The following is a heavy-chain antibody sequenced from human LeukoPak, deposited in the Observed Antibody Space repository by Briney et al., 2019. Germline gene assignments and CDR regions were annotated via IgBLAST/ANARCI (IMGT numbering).Heavy chain of an antibody. Sequence: GGSLRLSCAASGFTFSDYYMSWIRQAPGKGLEWVSYISSSGSTIYYADSVKGRFTISRDNAKNSLYLQMNSLRAEDTAVYYCARDWVRPWELLGGYYFDYWGQGTLVTVSS. CDR1: GFTFSDYY. CDR3: ARDWVRPWELLGGYYFDY. V-gene: IGHV3-11*01. D-gene: IGHD1-26*01. J-gene: IGHJ4*02. CDR2: ISSSGSTI.